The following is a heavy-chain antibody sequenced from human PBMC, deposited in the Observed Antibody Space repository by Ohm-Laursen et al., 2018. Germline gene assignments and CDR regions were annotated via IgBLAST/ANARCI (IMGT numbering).Heavy chain of an antibody. V-gene: IGHV4-34*01. CDR3: ARHFSGTVTSFYWYFDL. CDR2: INHSGST. J-gene: IGHJ2*01. CDR1: GGSFSGYY. Sequence: PSDTLSLTCAVYGGSFSGYYWSWIRQPPGKGLEWIGEINHSGSTNYNPSLKSRVTISVDTSKNQFSLKLSSVTAADTAVYYCARHFSGTVTSFYWYFDLWGRGTLVKVSS. D-gene: IGHD4-17*01.